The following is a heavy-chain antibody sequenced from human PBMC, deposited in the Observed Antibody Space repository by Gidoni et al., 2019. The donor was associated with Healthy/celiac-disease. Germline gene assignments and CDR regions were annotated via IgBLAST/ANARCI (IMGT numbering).Heavy chain of an antibody. CDR1: GFTFSSYS. CDR2: ISSSSSYI. D-gene: IGHD2-15*01. Sequence: GFTFSSYSMNWVRQAPGKGLEWVSSISSSSSYIYYADSVKGRFTISRDNAKNSLYLQMNSLRAEDTAVYYCARGLSGGPSRFQHWGQGTLVTVSS. CDR3: ARGLSGGPSRFQH. V-gene: IGHV3-21*01. J-gene: IGHJ1*01.